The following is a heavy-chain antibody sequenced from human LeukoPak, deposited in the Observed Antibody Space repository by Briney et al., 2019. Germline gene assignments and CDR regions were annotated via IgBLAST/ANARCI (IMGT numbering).Heavy chain of an antibody. V-gene: IGHV4-59*01. J-gene: IGHJ4*02. CDR1: GGFTTAYY. CDR2: ISYSGST. D-gene: IGHD1-1*01. CDR3: ARGGDDPANWRYYIDY. Sequence: PSETLSLTCTVSGGFTTAYYWSWIRQPPGKRLEWIGYISYSGSTNYNPSLESRVTISLDTSRNQFSLKVNSVTAADTAVYYCARGGDDPANWRYYIDYWGQGTLVTVSS.